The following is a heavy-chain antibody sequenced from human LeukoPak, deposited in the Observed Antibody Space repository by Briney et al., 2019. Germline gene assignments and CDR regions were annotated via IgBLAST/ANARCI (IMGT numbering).Heavy chain of an antibody. D-gene: IGHD6-19*01. CDR2: INPNSGGT. J-gene: IGHJ6*02. CDR3: ARDQGYSSGWYNPKPEYYGMDV. CDR1: GYTFTGYY. Sequence: ASVTVSCKASGYTFTGYYMHWVRQAPGQGLEWMGWINPNSGGTNYAQKFQGWVTMTRDTSISTAYMELSRLRSEDTAVYYCARDQGYSSGWYNPKPEYYGMDVWGQGTTVTVSS. V-gene: IGHV1-2*04.